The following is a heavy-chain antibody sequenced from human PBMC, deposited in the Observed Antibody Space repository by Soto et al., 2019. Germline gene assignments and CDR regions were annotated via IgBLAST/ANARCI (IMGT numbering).Heavy chain of an antibody. Sequence: SETLSLTCTVSGGSISSSSYYWGWLRQPPGKGLEWIGNIYYSGSTYYNPSLKSRVTISVDTSKNQFSLKLSSVTAADTAVYYCASLLGYCSSTSCYFSAFDIWGQGTMVTVSS. CDR3: ASLLGYCSSTSCYFSAFDI. CDR2: IYYSGST. CDR1: GGSISSSSYY. V-gene: IGHV4-39*01. D-gene: IGHD2-2*01. J-gene: IGHJ3*02.